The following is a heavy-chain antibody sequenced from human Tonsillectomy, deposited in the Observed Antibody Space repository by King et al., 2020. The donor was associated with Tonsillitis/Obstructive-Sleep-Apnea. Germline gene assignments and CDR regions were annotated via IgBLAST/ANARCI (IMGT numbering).Heavy chain of an antibody. J-gene: IGHJ3*02. CDR3: ASGSSTSGGDAFDI. V-gene: IGHV3-21*01. D-gene: IGHD2-2*01. Sequence: VQLVESGGGLVKPGGSLRLSCAASGFTFSSYSMNWVRQAPGKGLEWVSSISSSSSYIYYADSVKGRFTISRDNAKNSLYLQMNSLRAEDTAVYYCASGSSTSGGDAFDIWGQGTMDTVSS. CDR2: ISSSSSYI. CDR1: GFTFSSYS.